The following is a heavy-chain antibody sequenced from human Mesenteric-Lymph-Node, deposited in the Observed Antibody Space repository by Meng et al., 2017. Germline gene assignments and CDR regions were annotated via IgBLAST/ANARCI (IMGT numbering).Heavy chain of an antibody. CDR3: ARGDYYDSSGLDY. CDR2: INTNTGKP. J-gene: IGHJ4*02. Sequence: QGRLVQPGSELKKLGASVKVSCKAAGYTFTSYAMNWVRQAPGRGLEWMGWINTNTGKPTYAQGFTGRFVFSLDASVSTAYLQIGSLKAEDTAVYYRARGDYYDSSGLDYWGQGTLVTVSS. CDR1: GYTFTSYA. D-gene: IGHD3-22*01. V-gene: IGHV7-4-1*01.